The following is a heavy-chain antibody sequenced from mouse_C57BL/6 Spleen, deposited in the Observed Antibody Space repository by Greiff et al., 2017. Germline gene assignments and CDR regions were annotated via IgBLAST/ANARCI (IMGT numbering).Heavy chain of an antibody. D-gene: IGHD2-5*01. J-gene: IGHJ1*03. CDR3: TSEAYYINYWYFEV. V-gene: IGHV5-9-1*02. Sequence: EVQGVESGEGLVKPGGSLKLSCAASGFTFSSYAMSWVRQTPEKRLEWVAYISSGGDYIYYADTVKGRFTISRDNARNTLYLQMSSLKSEDTAMYYCTSEAYYINYWYFEVWGTGTTVTV. CDR2: ISSGGDYI. CDR1: GFTFSSYA.